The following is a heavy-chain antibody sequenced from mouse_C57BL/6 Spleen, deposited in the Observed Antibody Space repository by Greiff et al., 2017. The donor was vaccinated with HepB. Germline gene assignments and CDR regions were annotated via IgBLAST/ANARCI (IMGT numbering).Heavy chain of an antibody. D-gene: IGHD1-1*02. J-gene: IGHJ3*01. CDR3: AIIDYGPLDY. V-gene: IGHV5-17*01. CDR1: GFTFSDYG. CDR2: ISSGSSTI. Sequence: EVKLVESGGGLVKPGGSLKLSCAASGFTFSDYGMHWVRQAPEKGLEWVAYISSGSSTIYYADTVKGRFTISRDNAKNTLFLQMTSLRSEDMSMYYCAIIDYGPLDYWGQGTPLTVSA.